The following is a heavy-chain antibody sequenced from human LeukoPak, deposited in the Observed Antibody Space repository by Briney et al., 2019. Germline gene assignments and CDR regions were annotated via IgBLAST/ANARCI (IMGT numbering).Heavy chain of an antibody. D-gene: IGHD2-15*01. CDR1: GYSFTSYC. Sequence: GESLKISCKGSGYSFTSYCISWVRHMPGKGLEWMGIIYPGDSDTRYSPSFQGQVTISADKSISTAYLQWSSLKASDTAMYYCAGHVRSCSGGSCYYNWFDPWGQGTLVTVSS. CDR2: IYPGDSDT. CDR3: AGHVRSCSGGSCYYNWFDP. V-gene: IGHV5-51*01. J-gene: IGHJ5*02.